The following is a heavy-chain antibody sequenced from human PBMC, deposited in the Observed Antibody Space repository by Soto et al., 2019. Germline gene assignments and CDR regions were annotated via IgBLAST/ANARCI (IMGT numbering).Heavy chain of an antibody. CDR3: ARGPAARPDAFDI. J-gene: IGHJ3*02. CDR2: INPNSGGT. D-gene: IGHD6-6*01. CDR1: GYTFTGYY. Sequence: ASVKVSCKASGYTFTGYYMHWVRQAPGQGLEWMGWINPNSGGTNYAQKFQGWVTMTRDTSISTAYMELSRLRSDDTAVYYCARGPAARPDAFDIWGQGTMVTVSS. V-gene: IGHV1-2*04.